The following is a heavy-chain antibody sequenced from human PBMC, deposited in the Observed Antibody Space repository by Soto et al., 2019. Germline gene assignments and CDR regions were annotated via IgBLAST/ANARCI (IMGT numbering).Heavy chain of an antibody. D-gene: IGHD3-10*01. J-gene: IGHJ5*02. CDR3: ARGIDYGSGRGNCRFDP. V-gene: IGHV4-39*01. CDR1: GGSISSSSYY. CDR2: IYYSGST. Sequence: SETLSLTCTVSGGSISSSSYYWGWIRQPPGKGLEWIGSIYYSGSTYYNPSLKSRVTISVDTSKNQFSLKLSSVTAADTAVYYCARGIDYGSGRGNCRFDPWGQGTLVTVSS.